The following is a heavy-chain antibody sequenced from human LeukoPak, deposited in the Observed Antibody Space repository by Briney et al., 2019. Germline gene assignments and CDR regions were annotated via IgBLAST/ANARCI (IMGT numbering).Heavy chain of an antibody. J-gene: IGHJ4*02. Sequence: GGSPRLSCAASGFAFTSYTINWVRQAPGKGLEWVSPITTSGSIKYADSVKGRFTISRDNAKNSVYLQMSSLRADDTAVYFCARDRDIVAFDFWGQGTLVTVSS. CDR3: ARDRDIVAFDF. D-gene: IGHD5-12*01. CDR1: GFAFTSYT. V-gene: IGHV3-69-1*01. CDR2: ITTSGSI.